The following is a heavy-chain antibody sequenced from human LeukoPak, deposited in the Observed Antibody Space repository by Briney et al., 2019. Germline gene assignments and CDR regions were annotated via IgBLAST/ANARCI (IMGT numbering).Heavy chain of an antibody. Sequence: GGSLRLAWAAAGFTVSSNYMSWVRQAPGEGRGWASLIYSGGSTYYADSVRGRFTFSRDNSTDTLYLQMNSLRAEDTAVYYCARGRGYCSSTTCYEAFDIWGQGTMVTVSS. CDR3: ARGRGYCSSTTCYEAFDI. D-gene: IGHD2-2*01. CDR1: GFTVSSNY. V-gene: IGHV3-66*02. CDR2: IYSGGST. J-gene: IGHJ3*02.